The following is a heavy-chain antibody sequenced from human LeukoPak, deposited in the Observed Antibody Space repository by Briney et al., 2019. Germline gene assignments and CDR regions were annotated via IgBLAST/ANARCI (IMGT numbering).Heavy chain of an antibody. CDR2: ISYDGSNK. J-gene: IGHJ6*02. CDR1: GFTFSDYY. V-gene: IGHV3-30-3*01. CDR3: ARTDAYYYYGMDV. Sequence: GGFLRLSCAASGFTFSDYYMSWIRQAPGKGLEWVAVISYDGSNKYYADSVKGRFTISRDNSKNTLYLQMNSLRAEDTAVYYCARTDAYYYYGMDVWGQGTTVTVSS.